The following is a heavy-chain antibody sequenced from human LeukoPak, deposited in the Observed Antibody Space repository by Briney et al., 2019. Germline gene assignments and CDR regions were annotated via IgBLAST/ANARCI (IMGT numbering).Heavy chain of an antibody. J-gene: IGHJ3*02. CDR2: IYHSGST. V-gene: IGHV4-4*02. Sequence: SGTLSLTCAVSGASIGIVNGGVWFAQPPGKGREGMGEIYHSGSTNYNPSLKSRVTISVDKSKNQFSLKLSSVTAADTAVYYCASSGYSGHTRAFDIWGQGTMVTVSS. CDR3: ASSGYSGHTRAFDI. CDR1: GASIGIVNG. D-gene: IGHD5-12*01.